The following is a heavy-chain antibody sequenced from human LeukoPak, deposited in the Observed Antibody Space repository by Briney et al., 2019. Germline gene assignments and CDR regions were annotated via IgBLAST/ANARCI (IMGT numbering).Heavy chain of an antibody. Sequence: PGGSLRLSCAASGFTFSSYSMNWVRQAPGKGLEWVSYISSSSSTIYYADSVKGRFTISRDNAKNSLYLQMNSLRAEDTAVYYCARDRGGGPIDYYDSSGYYYYYYGMDVWGQGTTVTVSS. CDR1: GFTFSSYS. V-gene: IGHV3-48*04. CDR3: ARDRGGGPIDYYDSSGYYYYYYGMDV. J-gene: IGHJ6*02. D-gene: IGHD3-22*01. CDR2: ISSSSSTI.